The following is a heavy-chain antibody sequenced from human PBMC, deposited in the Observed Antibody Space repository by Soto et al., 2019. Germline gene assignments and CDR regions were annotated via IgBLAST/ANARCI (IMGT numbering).Heavy chain of an antibody. V-gene: IGHV4-4*07. CDR3: ARERWELLGAGYYFDY. J-gene: IGHJ4*02. D-gene: IGHD1-26*01. Sequence: PSETLSLTCTVSGGSISSYYWSWIRQPAGKGLEWIGRIYTSGSTNYNPSLKSRVTMSVDTSKNQFSLKLSSVTAADTAVYYCARERWELLGAGYYFDYWGQGTLVTVSS. CDR2: IYTSGST. CDR1: GGSISSYY.